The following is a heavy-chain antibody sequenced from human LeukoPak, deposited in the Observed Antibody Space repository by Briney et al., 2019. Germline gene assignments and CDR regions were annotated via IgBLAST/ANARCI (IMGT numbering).Heavy chain of an antibody. CDR1: GYTLTSYG. V-gene: IGHV1-18*01. Sequence: ASVKVSCKASGYTLTSYGISWVRQAPGQGLEWMGWISAYNGSTNYAQKLQGRVTMTTDTSTSTAYMELRSLRSDDTAVYYCAREAVAGMWLDYWGQGTLVTVSS. D-gene: IGHD6-19*01. CDR2: ISAYNGST. J-gene: IGHJ4*02. CDR3: AREAVAGMWLDY.